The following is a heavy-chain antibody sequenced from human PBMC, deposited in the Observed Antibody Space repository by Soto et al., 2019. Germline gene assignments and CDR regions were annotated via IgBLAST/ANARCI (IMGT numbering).Heavy chain of an antibody. V-gene: IGHV4-31*03. CDR3: ARGYSSSWAPYFDY. CDR1: GGSISSGGYY. CDR2: IYYSGST. J-gene: IGHJ4*02. Sequence: PSETLSLTCTVSGGSISSGGYYWSWIRQHPGKGLEWIGYIYYSGSTYYNPSLKSRVTISVDRSKNQFSLKLSSVTAADTAVYYCARGYSSSWAPYFDYWGQGTLVTVSS. D-gene: IGHD6-13*01.